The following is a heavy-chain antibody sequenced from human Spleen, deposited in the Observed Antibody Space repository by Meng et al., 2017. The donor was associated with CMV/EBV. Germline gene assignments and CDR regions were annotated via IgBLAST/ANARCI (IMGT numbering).Heavy chain of an antibody. V-gene: IGHV1-2*02. Sequence: ASVKVSYKASGYTFTSYGISWVRQAPGQGLEWMGWIAPNTGGTKYVQKFQGRVTMTRDTSISTAHMELISLRSDDTAVFYCARGVGGAAPYYFDHWGQGTLVTVSS. CDR3: ARGVGGAAPYYFDH. CDR1: GYTFTSYG. D-gene: IGHD4-23*01. CDR2: IAPNTGGT. J-gene: IGHJ4*02.